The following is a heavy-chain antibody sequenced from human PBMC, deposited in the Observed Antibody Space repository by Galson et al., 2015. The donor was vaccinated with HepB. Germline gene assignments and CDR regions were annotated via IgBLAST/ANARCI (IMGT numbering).Heavy chain of an antibody. Sequence: SLRLSCAASGFTFSNYWMHWVRQAPGKGLVWVSRINSDGSSTRYADSVKGRFTISRDNAKNTLYLQMNSLRAEDTAVYYCTRARGYSGYDTWDAFDIWGQGTMVTVSS. J-gene: IGHJ3*02. CDR2: INSDGSST. CDR1: GFTFSNYW. D-gene: IGHD5-12*01. CDR3: TRARGYSGYDTWDAFDI. V-gene: IGHV3-74*01.